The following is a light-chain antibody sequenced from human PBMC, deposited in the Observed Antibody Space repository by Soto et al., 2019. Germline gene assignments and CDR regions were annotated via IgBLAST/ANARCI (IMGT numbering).Light chain of an antibody. CDR1: QDISNY. Sequence: DIQMTHSPSSLSASVGDRLTINLEGSQDISNYLNWYQQKPGKSPKLLIYDASNLETGVPSRFSGSGSGTDFTFTISSLQTEDIATYYCQQYDNRPLTFGRGTKVDIK. V-gene: IGKV1-33*01. J-gene: IGKJ4*01. CDR3: QQYDNRPLT. CDR2: DAS.